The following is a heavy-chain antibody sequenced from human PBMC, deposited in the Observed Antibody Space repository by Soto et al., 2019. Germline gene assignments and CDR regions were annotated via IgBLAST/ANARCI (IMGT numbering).Heavy chain of an antibody. Sequence: EVQLLESGGGLVQPGGSLRLSCAASGFTFSSYAMIWFLEAPGQGLEWVSAISGCGGSTYYADTVKGRFTISRDNSKNPLDRQLSSLRAEGTAVYYCAKGSGQLEGYWCQGTLVTVSS. CDR2: ISGCGGST. V-gene: IGHV3-23*01. CDR1: GFTFSSYA. J-gene: IGHJ4*02. CDR3: AKGSGQLEGY. D-gene: IGHD6-6*01.